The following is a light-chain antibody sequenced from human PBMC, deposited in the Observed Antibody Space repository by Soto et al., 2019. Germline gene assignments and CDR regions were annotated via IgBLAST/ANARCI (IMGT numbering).Light chain of an antibody. CDR3: QQYNSYSPT. CDR2: KVS. V-gene: IGKV2-30*01. J-gene: IGKJ1*01. Sequence: DVVMTQSPLSLPVTLGQPASISCRSSQSLVYSDGNTYLNWFQQRPGQSPRRLIYKVSNRDSGVPDRFSGSGSGTTFTLTISSLQPDDFATYYCQQYNSYSPTFGPGTKVDIK. CDR1: QSLVYSDGNTY.